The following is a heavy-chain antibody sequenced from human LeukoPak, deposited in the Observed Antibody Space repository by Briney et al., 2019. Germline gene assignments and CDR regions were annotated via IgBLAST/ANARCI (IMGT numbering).Heavy chain of an antibody. CDR3: ARIGISARGTNFHH. Sequence: ASVKVSCKASGYTFTGYYIHWVRQAPGQGLEWMGWINSNSADTNYAQNFQGRVTMTRDASISTAYMELSRLRSDDTALYYCARIGISARGTNFHHWGQGTLVTVSS. V-gene: IGHV1-2*02. CDR2: INSNSADT. D-gene: IGHD6-13*01. CDR1: GYTFTGYY. J-gene: IGHJ1*01.